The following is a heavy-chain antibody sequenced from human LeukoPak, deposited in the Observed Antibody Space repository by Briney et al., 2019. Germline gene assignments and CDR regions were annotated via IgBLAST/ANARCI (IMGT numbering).Heavy chain of an antibody. CDR2: ISYDGSNK. CDR3: ATDPNDFWSGYHDY. J-gene: IGHJ4*02. Sequence: GGSLRLSCAASGFTFSSYAMHWVRQAPCKGLEWVAVISYDGSNKYYADSVKGRFTISRDNSKNTLYLQMNSLRAEDTAVYYCATDPNDFWSGYHDYWGQGTLVTVSS. CDR1: GFTFSSYA. D-gene: IGHD3-3*01. V-gene: IGHV3-30-3*01.